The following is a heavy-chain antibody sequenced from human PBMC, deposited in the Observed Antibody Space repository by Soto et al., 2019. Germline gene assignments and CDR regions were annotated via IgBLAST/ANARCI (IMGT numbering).Heavy chain of an antibody. V-gene: IGHV3-23*01. D-gene: IGHD2-15*01. J-gene: IGHJ6*02. CDR1: GFIFTNYA. CDR3: AKAAGGGRAGLAVCDPLDV. CDR2: ISGTGGDT. Sequence: EVQLLESGGSLVQPGQSLRLSCSSSGFIFTNYAMTWVRQAPGKGLEWVSGISGTGGDTYYADSVRGRFSVSRDYSKNTLHLQMNSLRADDTAIYYCAKAAGGGRAGLAVCDPLDVWGQGTAVTVSS.